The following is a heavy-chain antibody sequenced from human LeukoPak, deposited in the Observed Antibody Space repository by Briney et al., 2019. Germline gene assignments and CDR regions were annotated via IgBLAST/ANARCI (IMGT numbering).Heavy chain of an antibody. J-gene: IGHJ4*02. CDR3: ARDGGSALDY. Sequence: GGSLRLSCAASGFAFTTYTMHWVRQAPGKGLEWVSSIRSAGSFIYYADSLKGRISISRDNAKNSLYLHLNGLRAEDTAIYYCARDGGSALDYWGQGTLVTVSS. CDR1: GFAFTTYT. D-gene: IGHD3-16*01. CDR2: IRSAGSFI. V-gene: IGHV3-21*04.